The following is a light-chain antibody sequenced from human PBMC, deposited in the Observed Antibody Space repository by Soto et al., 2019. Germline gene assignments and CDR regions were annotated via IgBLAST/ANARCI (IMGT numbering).Light chain of an antibody. Sequence: QSALTQPPSASGSPGQSVTISCTGSSGDIGGYNFVSWYQQHPGKAPKLLIYEVTKRASGVPDRFSGSKSGNTASLTVSGPQAEDEADYYCSSYVGSNALVFGGGTQLTVL. CDR1: SGDIGGYNF. V-gene: IGLV2-8*01. CDR2: EVT. J-gene: IGLJ2*01. CDR3: SSYVGSNALV.